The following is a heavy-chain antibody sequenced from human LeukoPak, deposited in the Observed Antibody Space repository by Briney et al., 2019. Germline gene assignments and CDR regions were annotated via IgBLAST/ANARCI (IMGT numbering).Heavy chain of an antibody. CDR2: IYPGDSDT. CDR3: ARLLYYDFWSGYSTQSYMDV. D-gene: IGHD3-3*01. Sequence: GESPKISCKGSGSRFTSYWIGWVRQMPGKGLEWMGIIYPGDSDTRYSPSFQGQVTISADKSISTAYLQWSSLKASDTAMYYCARLLYYDFWSGYSTQSYMDVWGKGTTVTVSS. CDR1: GSRFTSYW. J-gene: IGHJ6*03. V-gene: IGHV5-51*03.